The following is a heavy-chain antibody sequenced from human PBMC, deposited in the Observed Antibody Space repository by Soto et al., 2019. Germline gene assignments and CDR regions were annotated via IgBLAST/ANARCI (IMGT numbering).Heavy chain of an antibody. CDR3: AKEDGGSYYFFDY. D-gene: IGHD4-17*01. CDR1: GFTFNTYA. CDR2: ISGSGGDS. J-gene: IGHJ4*02. V-gene: IGHV3-23*01. Sequence: EVRLLVSGGDLVQPGGALRLSCAASGFTFNTYAMNWVRQAPGKGLEWVSTISGSGGDSYYADSVKGRFIVSRDNSKNTVYLQMHSLRAEDTAVYHCAKEDGGSYYFFDYWGQGTLVTVSS.